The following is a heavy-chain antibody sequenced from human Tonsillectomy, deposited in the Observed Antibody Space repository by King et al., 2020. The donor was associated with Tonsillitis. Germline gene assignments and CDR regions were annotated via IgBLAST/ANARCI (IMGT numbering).Heavy chain of an antibody. D-gene: IGHD1-26*01. V-gene: IGHV4-30-4*07. CDR3: ARDVGGSVSLTSRGYFIH. J-gene: IGHJ4*02. Sequence: VQLQESGPGLVKPSQTLSLTCGVSGGSIISGGYSWSWIRLPPGKGLEYLGYIYYSGSTYYNPSLQSRITISVDTSKNQFSLKLRSVTAADTAVYYCARDVGGSVSLTSRGYFIHWGQGTLVTVSS. CDR1: GGSIISGGYS. CDR2: IYYSGST.